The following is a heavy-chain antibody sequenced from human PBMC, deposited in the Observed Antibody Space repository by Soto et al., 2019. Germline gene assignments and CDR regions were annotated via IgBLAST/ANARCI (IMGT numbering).Heavy chain of an antibody. Sequence: SETLSLTCTVSSDSISNSYCIWFRQPPGKGLEWIGYMYYSGSTCYNPSLKSRVTISVDTSKNQFSLKLSSVTAADTAVYYCTTGWYLGKKNKSWVDYWGQGTQVTVSS. CDR1: SDSISNSY. V-gene: IGHV4-59*12. CDR2: MYYSGST. D-gene: IGHD3-16*01. CDR3: TTGWYLGKKNKSWVDY. J-gene: IGHJ4*02.